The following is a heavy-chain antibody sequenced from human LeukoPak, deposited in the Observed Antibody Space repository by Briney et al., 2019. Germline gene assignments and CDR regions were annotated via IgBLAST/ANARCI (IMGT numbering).Heavy chain of an antibody. V-gene: IGHV1-2*02. CDR1: GYTFTGYY. D-gene: IGHD2-2*01. Sequence: ASVKVSCKASGYTFTGYYMHWVRQAPGQGLEWMGWINPNSGGTNYAQKFQGRVTMTRDTSISTAYMELSRLRSDDTAVYYCARGARLGYCSSTSCYGVMRFRWSDPWGQGTLVTVSS. CDR3: ARGARLGYCSSTSCYGVMRFRWSDP. J-gene: IGHJ5*02. CDR2: INPNSGGT.